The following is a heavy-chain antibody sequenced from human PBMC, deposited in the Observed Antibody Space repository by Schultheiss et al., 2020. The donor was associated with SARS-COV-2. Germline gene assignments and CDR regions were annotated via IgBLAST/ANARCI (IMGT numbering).Heavy chain of an antibody. J-gene: IGHJ3*02. Sequence: GSLRLSCAVYGGSFSGYYWSWIRQPPGKELEWIGYIYYNGVTNYNPSLRGRVTISIHTSKTQFSLKLRSVTAADTAVYYCARRSGRLNDPFDIWGRGTMVTVSS. CDR3: ARRSGRLNDPFDI. D-gene: IGHD1-26*01. CDR2: IYYNGVT. V-gene: IGHV4-59*01. CDR1: GGSFSGYY.